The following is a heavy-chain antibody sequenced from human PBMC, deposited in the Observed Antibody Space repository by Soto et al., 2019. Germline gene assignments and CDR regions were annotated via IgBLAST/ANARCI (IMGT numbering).Heavy chain of an antibody. J-gene: IGHJ6*02. V-gene: IGHV1-58*01. CDR3: GREERSHLHIYYSGMDV. CDR2: IVVGSGNT. CDR1: GFTFTSSA. Sequence: SVKVSCKASGFTFTSSAVQWVRQARGQRLEWIGWIVVGSGNTNYAQKFQERVTITRDMSTSTAYMELSSLRSEDTAVYYCGREERSHLHIYYSGMDVWGQGTTVTVS.